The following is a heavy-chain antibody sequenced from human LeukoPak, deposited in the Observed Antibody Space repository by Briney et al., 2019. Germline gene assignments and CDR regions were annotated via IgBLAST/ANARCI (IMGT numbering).Heavy chain of an antibody. CDR1: GYAFKNFG. D-gene: IGHD6-13*01. Sequence: ASVKVSCKASGYAFKNFGITWVRQAPGQGLEWMGIINPSAGTATYAQKFQGRVTMTRDTSTSTVYMELRSLRSDDTAVYYCARDRSYSSSWSGDYWGQGTLVTVSS. CDR2: INPSAGTA. J-gene: IGHJ4*02. CDR3: ARDRSYSSSWSGDY. V-gene: IGHV1-46*02.